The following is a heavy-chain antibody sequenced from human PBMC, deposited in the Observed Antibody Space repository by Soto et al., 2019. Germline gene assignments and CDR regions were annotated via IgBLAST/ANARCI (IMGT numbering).Heavy chain of an antibody. J-gene: IGHJ4*02. CDR2: IIPIFGTA. CDR3: ARVSPDSRGYYYLTPNDY. CDR1: GGTFSRYA. Sequence: QVQLVQSGAEVKKPGSSVKVSCKASGGTFSRYAISWVRQAPGQGLEWMGGIIPIFGTANYVQKFQSRVTSTADESTSTAYMELSSQRSEDTAVYYCARVSPDSRGYYYLTPNDYWGQGSLVTVSS. V-gene: IGHV1-69*01. D-gene: IGHD3-22*01.